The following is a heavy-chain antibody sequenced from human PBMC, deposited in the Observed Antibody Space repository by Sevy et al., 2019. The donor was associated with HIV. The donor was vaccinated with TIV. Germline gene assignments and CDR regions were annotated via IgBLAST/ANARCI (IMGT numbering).Heavy chain of an antibody. D-gene: IGHD6-13*01. CDR1: GFTFHDYG. CDR2: ITGNSDNI. J-gene: IGHJ4*02. CDR3: AKVRKAATGTGFFDY. Sequence: GGSLRLSCAASGFTFHDYGMHWVRQAPGKGLEWVAGITGNSDNIGYADSAKGRFTISRDNAKNSLYLQMNGLRAEDTALYYCAKVRKAATGTGFFDYWGQRTLVTVSS. V-gene: IGHV3-9*01.